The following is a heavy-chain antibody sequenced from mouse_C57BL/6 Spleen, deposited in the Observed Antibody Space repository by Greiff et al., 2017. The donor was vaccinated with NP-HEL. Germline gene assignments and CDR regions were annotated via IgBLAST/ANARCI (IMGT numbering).Heavy chain of an antibody. CDR2: IYPRSGNT. J-gene: IGHJ4*01. Sequence: VQLQQSGAELARPGASVKLSCKASGYTFTSYGISWVKQRTGQGPEWIGEIYPRSGNTYYNEKFKGKATLTADKSSSTAYMELRSLTSEDSAVYFCARWGDYYGSNAMDYWGQGTSVTVSS. CDR3: ARWGDYYGSNAMDY. V-gene: IGHV1-81*01. CDR1: GYTFTSYG. D-gene: IGHD1-1*01.